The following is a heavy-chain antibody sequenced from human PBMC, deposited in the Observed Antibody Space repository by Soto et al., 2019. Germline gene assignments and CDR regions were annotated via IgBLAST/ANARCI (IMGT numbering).Heavy chain of an antibody. CDR3: ARGAWLGEFFFDY. V-gene: IGHV4-30-4*01. D-gene: IGHD3-10*01. Sequence: QVQLQESGRGLVKPSQTLSLTCTVSGGSIISGDYQWSWLRQPPGKGLEWIGYTTNSGSTFSNPSVRSRAIISVDTSENHFSLKLKSGTAADTAFYYCARGAWLGEFFFDYWGQGILVTVSS. J-gene: IGHJ4*02. CDR1: GGSIISGDYQ. CDR2: TTNSGST.